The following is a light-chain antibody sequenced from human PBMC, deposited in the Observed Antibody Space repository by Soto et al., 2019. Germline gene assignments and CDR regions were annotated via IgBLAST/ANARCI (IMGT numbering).Light chain of an antibody. CDR1: QSVTGTN. CDR3: HQYGSSLGP. Sequence: IVLTQSPVTLSLSPGEGATLSCRASQSVTGTNLAWYQQRAGQAPRLLIYDAVRRATGIPDRFSGSGSGTDFTLTISRLEPEDFAVYYCHQYGSSLGPFGQGTKVDIK. CDR2: DAV. V-gene: IGKV3-20*01. J-gene: IGKJ2*01.